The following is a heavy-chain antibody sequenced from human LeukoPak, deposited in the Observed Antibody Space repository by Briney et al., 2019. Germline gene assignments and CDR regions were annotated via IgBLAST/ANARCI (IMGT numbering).Heavy chain of an antibody. J-gene: IGHJ5*02. D-gene: IGHD2-2*03. V-gene: IGHV4-30-2*01. CDR3: ARDRGLDIVVVPAAQRVNWFDP. CDR2: IYHSGST. Sequence: SQTLSLTCAVSGGSISSGGYSWSWSRQPPGKGLEWIGYIYHSGSTYYNPSLKSRVTISVDRSKNQFSLKLSSVTAADTAVYYCARDRGLDIVVVPAAQRVNWFDPWGQGTLVTVSS. CDR1: GGSISSGGYS.